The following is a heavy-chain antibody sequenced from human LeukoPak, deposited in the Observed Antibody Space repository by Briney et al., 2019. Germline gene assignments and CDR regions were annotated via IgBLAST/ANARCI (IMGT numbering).Heavy chain of an antibody. J-gene: IGHJ1*01. Sequence: GGSLRLSCAASGFTFSSYSMNWVRRAPGKGLEWVSYISSSSSTIYYADSVKGRFTISRDNAKNTLYLQMNSLRAEDTAVYYCAKGKGYCSSTSCLEYFQHWGQGTLVTVSS. CDR1: GFTFSSYS. CDR3: AKGKGYCSSTSCLEYFQH. V-gene: IGHV3-48*04. D-gene: IGHD2-2*01. CDR2: ISSSSSTI.